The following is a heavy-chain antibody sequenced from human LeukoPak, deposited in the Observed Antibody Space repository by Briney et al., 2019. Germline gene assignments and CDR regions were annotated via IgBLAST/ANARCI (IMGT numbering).Heavy chain of an antibody. CDR1: GFTFSTYG. CDR3: ARAVGPYDY. J-gene: IGHJ4*02. D-gene: IGHD3-10*01. CDR2: RWNDGSNK. V-gene: IGHV3-33*01. Sequence: PGGSLTLSCAGSGFTFSTYGSHWVRQAPAKGLVWVAVRWNDGSNKYYADSVKGRITISRDNSKNTLYLQMNNLSADDTAVYYCARAVGPYDYWGQGTLVTVSS.